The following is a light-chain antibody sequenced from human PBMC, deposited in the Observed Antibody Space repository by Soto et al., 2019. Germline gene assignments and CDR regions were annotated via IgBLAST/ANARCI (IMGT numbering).Light chain of an antibody. Sequence: QSVLTQPPSASGTPGQRVTISCSGSSSNIGSNTVNWYQQLPGTAPKLVIHTNDQRPSGVPDRFSGSKSGTSASLAISGLHSEDEADYYCVAWDDSLNGYVVFGGGTKFTVL. CDR2: TND. CDR3: VAWDDSLNGYVV. J-gene: IGLJ2*01. V-gene: IGLV1-44*01. CDR1: SSNIGSNT.